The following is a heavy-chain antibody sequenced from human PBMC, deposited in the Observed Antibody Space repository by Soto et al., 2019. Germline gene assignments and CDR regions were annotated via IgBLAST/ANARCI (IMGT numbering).Heavy chain of an antibody. CDR1: GFTFSSYA. V-gene: IGHV3-30-3*01. D-gene: IGHD3-3*01. J-gene: IGHJ4*02. Sequence: GGSLRLSCAASGFTFSSYAMHWVRQAPGKGLEWVAVISYDGSNKYYADSVKGRFTISRDNSKNTLYLQMNSLRAEDTAVYYCARLPLEWLLYEDTLDYWGQGTLVTVSS. CDR2: ISYDGSNK. CDR3: ARLPLEWLLYEDTLDY.